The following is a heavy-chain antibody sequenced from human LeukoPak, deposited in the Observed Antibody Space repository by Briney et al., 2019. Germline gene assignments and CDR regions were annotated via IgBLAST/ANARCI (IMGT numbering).Heavy chain of an antibody. CDR1: GFTFSSYW. Sequence: GGSLRLSCAASGFTFSSYWMHWVRQAPGKGLVWVSRINSDGSSTTYADSVKGRFTISRDKAKNTLYLQINTLRATGTAVYYCARDRIAAAGRGWFDPWGQGTLVTVSS. D-gene: IGHD6-13*01. V-gene: IGHV3-74*01. J-gene: IGHJ5*02. CDR2: INSDGSST. CDR3: ARDRIAAAGRGWFDP.